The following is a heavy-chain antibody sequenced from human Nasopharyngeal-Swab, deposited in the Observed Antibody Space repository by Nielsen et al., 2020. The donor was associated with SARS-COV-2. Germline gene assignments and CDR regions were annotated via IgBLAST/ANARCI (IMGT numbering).Heavy chain of an antibody. CDR3: AGDGAYSGYDWTY. CDR1: GGSITSTSHY. D-gene: IGHD5-12*01. V-gene: IGHV4-39*07. J-gene: IGHJ4*02. CDR2: VSYRGST. Sequence: SETLSLTCTVSGGSITSTSHYWGWIRQPPGKGLEWIGCVSYRGSTYHNPSLKSRVTVSVDTSKNQFFLKLTSLTAADTAVYYCAGDGAYSGYDWTYWGQGTLVTVSS.